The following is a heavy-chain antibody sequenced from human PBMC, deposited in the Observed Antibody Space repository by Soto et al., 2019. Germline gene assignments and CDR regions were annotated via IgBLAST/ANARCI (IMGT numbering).Heavy chain of an antibody. Sequence: VGSLRLSCAASGFTFNRFGMHWVRQAPGKGLEWVAATSYDGSNKYHADSVKGRFTISRDNSKNTLFLQMNSLRPEDTAVYYCAKVRIGYCSGVGCYSADHWGQGTLVTISS. CDR1: GFTFNRFG. CDR3: AKVRIGYCSGVGCYSADH. J-gene: IGHJ5*02. CDR2: TSYDGSNK. V-gene: IGHV3-30*18. D-gene: IGHD2-15*01.